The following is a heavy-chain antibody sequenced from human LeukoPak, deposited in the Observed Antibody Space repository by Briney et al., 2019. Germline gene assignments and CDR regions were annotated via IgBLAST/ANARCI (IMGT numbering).Heavy chain of an antibody. D-gene: IGHD2-15*01. CDR1: GGSLSSYL. CDR3: ARKLVCSTGSCSRRFLPNWFDP. CDR2: IYYRRST. V-gene: IGHV4-59*01. J-gene: IGHJ5*02. Sequence: SETLSLTCTVSGGSLSSYLGSWIRQPPGEGVEWRGYIYYRRSTNYNPSLKSRATIPVDTSNPQFSLKLSTVTGADTGVYYGARKLVCSTGSCSRRFLPNWFDPWGQGTLVTVSS.